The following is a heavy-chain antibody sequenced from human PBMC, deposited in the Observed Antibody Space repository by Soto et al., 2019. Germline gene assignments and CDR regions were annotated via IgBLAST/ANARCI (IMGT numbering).Heavy chain of an antibody. Sequence: QITLRESGPALVKPTQTLTLTCTFSGFSLTTSGEGVGWIRQPPGKAPEGLALLYWDDDKRYRPSLKNRLTISGDTSRSQVVLTMTNMDPVDTATYYCAHRKKTVIVATYFDYWGQGTLVTVSS. V-gene: IGHV2-5*02. CDR1: GFSLTTSGEG. CDR2: LYWDDDK. CDR3: AHRKKTVIVATYFDY. J-gene: IGHJ4*02. D-gene: IGHD3-16*02.